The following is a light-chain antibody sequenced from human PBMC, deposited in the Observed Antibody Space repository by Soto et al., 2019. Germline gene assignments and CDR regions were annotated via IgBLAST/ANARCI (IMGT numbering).Light chain of an antibody. V-gene: IGKV3-20*01. J-gene: IGKJ1*01. Sequence: EIVVTQSPGTLSLFSGERANLSFRARPSGSSRYLAWYQQKPGQGPRLLISGASTRATGIPDRFSGSGSGTDFTLTISRLEPEDFAVYYCQQYGNSRWTFGQGTKVEIK. CDR2: GAS. CDR1: PSGSSRY. CDR3: QQYGNSRWT.